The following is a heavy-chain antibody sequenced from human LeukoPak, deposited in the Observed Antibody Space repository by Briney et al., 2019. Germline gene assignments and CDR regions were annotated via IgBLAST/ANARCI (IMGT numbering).Heavy chain of an antibody. D-gene: IGHD6-19*01. CDR3: AREKGIAVAGTFYYYYYYMDV. J-gene: IGHJ6*03. V-gene: IGHV3-43*02. Sequence: GGSLRLSCAASGFTFDDYAMHWVRQAPGKGLEWVSLISGDGGSTYYADSVKGRFTISRDNSKNTLYLQMNSLRAEDTAVYYCAREKGIAVAGTFYYYYYYMDVWGKGTTVTVSS. CDR2: ISGDGGST. CDR1: GFTFDDYA.